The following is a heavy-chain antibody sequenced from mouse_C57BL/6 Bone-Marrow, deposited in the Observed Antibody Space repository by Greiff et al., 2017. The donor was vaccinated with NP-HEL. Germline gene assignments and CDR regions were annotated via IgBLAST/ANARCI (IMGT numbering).Heavy chain of an antibody. V-gene: IGHV1-62-2*01. D-gene: IGHD1-1*01. Sequence: QVQLKESGAELVKPGASVKLSCTASGYTFTEYTIHWVKQSPGQGLEWIGWFYPGSGSIKYNEKFKDQVTFTADKSSSTLYLDISRLTSEASAVYFCARHGDYVGSSYGYCDVWGTGTAVTVTA. J-gene: IGHJ1*03. CDR2: FYPGSGSI. CDR1: GYTFTEYT. CDR3: ARHGDYVGSSYGYCDV.